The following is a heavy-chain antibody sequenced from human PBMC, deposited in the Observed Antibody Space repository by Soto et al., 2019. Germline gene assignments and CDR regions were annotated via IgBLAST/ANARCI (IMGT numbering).Heavy chain of an antibody. J-gene: IGHJ4*02. CDR1: GGSISSGGYS. CDR3: ARGPPHA. CDR2: IYHSGST. V-gene: IGHV4-30-2*01. Sequence: QLQLQESGSGLVKPSQTLSLTCAVSGGSISSGGYSWSWIRQPPGKGLEWIGYIYHSGSTYYNPPXTXPXXTSVARSKNQFSLQLSSVTAPDTAVSYCARGPPHAWGQGTLVTLSS. D-gene: IGHD3-16*01.